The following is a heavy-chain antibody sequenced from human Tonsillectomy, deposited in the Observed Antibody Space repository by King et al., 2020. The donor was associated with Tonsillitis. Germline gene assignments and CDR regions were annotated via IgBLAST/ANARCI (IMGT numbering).Heavy chain of an antibody. V-gene: IGHV2-70*11. Sequence: VTLKESGPALVKPPQTLTLTCTFSGFSLSTSAMCVSWIRQPPGKALEWLARIDWDDDKYYTTSQKTRLTISKGTSKNPVVLTMTNRDPVDTATYYCARNTNEIVDYWGPGTLVTVSS. J-gene: IGHJ4*02. D-gene: IGHD1-1*01. CDR3: ARNTNEIVDY. CDR1: GFSLSTSAMC. CDR2: IDWDDDK.